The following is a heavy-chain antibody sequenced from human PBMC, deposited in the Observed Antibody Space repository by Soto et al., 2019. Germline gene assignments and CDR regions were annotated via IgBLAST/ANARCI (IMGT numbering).Heavy chain of an antibody. CDR2: ISYDGSNE. J-gene: IGHJ4*02. CDR1: GFIFNSHG. Sequence: QVQLVESGGGVVQPGRSLRLSCAASGFIFNSHGMHWVRQAPGKGLEWVAVISYDGSNEYYADSVKGRFTISRDNSKNTMYLQMNSLRTEDTAVYYCAKGLWFGELLWDAYFDYWGQGTLVTVSS. D-gene: IGHD3-10*01. V-gene: IGHV3-30*18. CDR3: AKGLWFGELLWDAYFDY.